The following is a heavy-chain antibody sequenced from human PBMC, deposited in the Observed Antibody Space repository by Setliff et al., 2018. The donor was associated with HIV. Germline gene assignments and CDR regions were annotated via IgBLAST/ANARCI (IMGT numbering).Heavy chain of an antibody. D-gene: IGHD3-3*01. Sequence: SVKVSCKASGYTFTGYYMHWVRQAPGQGLEWMGGIIPISGTANYAQRFQGKVTITADKSTSTAYMELTSLRFDDTAMYYCVRGVQSPPHYSYYYMDVWGEGTMVTVS. CDR3: VRGVQSPPHYSYYYMDV. CDR1: GYTFTGYY. J-gene: IGHJ6*03. V-gene: IGHV1-69*06. CDR2: IIPISGTA.